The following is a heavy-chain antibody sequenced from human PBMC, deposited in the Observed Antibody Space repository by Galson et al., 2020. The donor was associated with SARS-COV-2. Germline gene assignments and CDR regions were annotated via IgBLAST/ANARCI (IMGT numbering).Heavy chain of an antibody. CDR3: ARLHYGEYAPEAFDI. CDR1: GTSLSSGSYS. J-gene: IGHJ3*02. D-gene: IGHD4-17*01. Sequence: SETLSLTCAVSGTSLSSGSYSWNWIRQPPGTGLEWIGHISHSGGTYYNPSLKSRVTISGDRSKNQFSLRLSSVTAADTAVYYCARLHYGEYAPEAFDIWGPGTRVTVAS. CDR2: ISHSGGT. V-gene: IGHV4-30-2*01.